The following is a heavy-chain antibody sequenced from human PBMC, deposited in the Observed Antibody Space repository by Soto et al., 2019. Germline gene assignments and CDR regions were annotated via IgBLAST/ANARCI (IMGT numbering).Heavy chain of an antibody. J-gene: IGHJ4*02. CDR2: IHWNSVTT. V-gene: IGHV3-9*01. D-gene: IGHD3-10*01. CDR1: GFTFKDYS. Sequence: GGSLRLSCAASGFTFKDYSMHWVRQAPWKGLEWVSGIHWNSVTTGYAESVRGRFTISRDNAKNSLYLQMNSLRGEDTALYYCAKTTGRTGWDHFDSWGQRTLVAVCS. CDR3: AKTTGRTGWDHFDS.